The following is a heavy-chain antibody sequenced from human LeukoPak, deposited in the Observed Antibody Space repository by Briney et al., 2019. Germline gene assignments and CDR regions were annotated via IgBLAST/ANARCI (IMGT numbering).Heavy chain of an antibody. CDR2: ISWNSGSI. CDR3: AREVRKLQSDSSGWDDAFDI. Sequence: PGGSLRLSCAASGFTFSSYGMSWVRQAPGKGLEWVSGISWNSGSIGYADSVKGRFTISRDNAKNSLYLQMNSLRAEDTAVYYCAREVRKLQSDSSGWDDAFDIWGQGTMVTVSS. D-gene: IGHD6-19*01. V-gene: IGHV3-20*04. CDR1: GFTFSSYG. J-gene: IGHJ3*02.